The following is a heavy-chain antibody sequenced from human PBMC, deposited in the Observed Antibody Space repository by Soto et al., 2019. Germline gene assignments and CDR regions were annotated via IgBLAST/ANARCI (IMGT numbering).Heavy chain of an antibody. CDR1: GGSFSGYY. J-gene: IGHJ5*02. CDR3: ARGRQRYCSGGSCYSNWFDP. CDR2: INHSGST. V-gene: IGHV4-34*01. Sequence: SETLSLTCAVYGGSFSGYYWSWIRQPPGKGLEWIGEINHSGSTNYNPSLKSRVTISADTSKNQFSLKLSSVTAADTAVYYCARGRQRYCSGGSCYSNWFDPWGQGTLVTVSS. D-gene: IGHD2-15*01.